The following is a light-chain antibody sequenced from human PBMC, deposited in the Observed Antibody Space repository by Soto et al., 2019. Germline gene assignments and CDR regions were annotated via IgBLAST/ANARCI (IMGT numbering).Light chain of an antibody. CDR1: QSVSGN. CDR3: QQYNNWPRT. J-gene: IGKJ1*01. V-gene: IGKV3-15*01. Sequence: EIVMTQSPATLSVSPGERATFSCRASQSVSGNLAWYQQRPGQVPRLLIYGASTRATGIPARFSGSGSGTEFTLTISSPQPEDFAVYYCQQYNNWPRTFGQGTKVEIK. CDR2: GAS.